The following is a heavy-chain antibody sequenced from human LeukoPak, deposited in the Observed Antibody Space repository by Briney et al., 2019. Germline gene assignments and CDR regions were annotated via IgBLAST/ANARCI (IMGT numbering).Heavy chain of an antibody. D-gene: IGHD2-2*01. J-gene: IGHJ4*02. V-gene: IGHV3-21*01. CDR2: ISSSSSYI. CDR3: ARSNGDTVVVPAAAGIAAPVIDY. Sequence: GGSLRLSCAASGFTFSSYSMNWVRQAPGKGLEWVSSISSSSSYIYYADSVKGRFTISRDNAKNSLYLQMNSLRAEDTAVYYCARSNGDTVVVPAAAGIAAPVIDYWGQGTLVTVSS. CDR1: GFTFSSYS.